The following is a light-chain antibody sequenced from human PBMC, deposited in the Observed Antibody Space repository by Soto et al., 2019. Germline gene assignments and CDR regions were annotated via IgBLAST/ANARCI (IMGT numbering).Light chain of an antibody. CDR2: AAS. V-gene: IGKV1-9*01. CDR1: QDISNF. CDR3: QVVNTYLGWIT. J-gene: IGKJ3*01. Sequence: IQLTQSPSSLSASVGDRVIITCRASQDISNFLAWYQQKPGKAPQLLIYAASTLQPGVPSRFSGSGSGTDFTRTISSLQPEDFATYYCQVVNTYLGWITFGPGTKVDV.